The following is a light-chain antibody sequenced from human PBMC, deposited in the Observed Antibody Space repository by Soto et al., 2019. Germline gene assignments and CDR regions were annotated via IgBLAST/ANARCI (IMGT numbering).Light chain of an antibody. CDR2: GAS. CDR1: QSVSSN. V-gene: IGKV3-15*01. Sequence: EKALTQSPVTLSLSPGERATLSCRASQSVSSNLAWYQQRPGQAPRLLIYGASTRASGVPDRFSGSGSGTEFILTIASLQFNDFAVYYGQQYDVGPAHTSGGGPKVNIK. CDR3: QQYDVGPAHT. J-gene: IGKJ4*01.